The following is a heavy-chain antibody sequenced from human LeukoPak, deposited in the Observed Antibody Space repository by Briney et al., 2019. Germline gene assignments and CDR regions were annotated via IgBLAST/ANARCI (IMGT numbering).Heavy chain of an antibody. CDR3: ARDSGYDSNLDY. CDR2: IYHSGST. CDR1: GGSISSYY. Sequence: PSETLSLTCTVSGGSISSYYWSWIRQPPGKGLEWIGSIYHSGSTYYNPSLKSRVTISVDTSKNQFSLKLSSVTAADTAVYYCARDSGYDSNLDYWGQGTLVTVSS. J-gene: IGHJ4*02. V-gene: IGHV4-38-2*02. D-gene: IGHD5-12*01.